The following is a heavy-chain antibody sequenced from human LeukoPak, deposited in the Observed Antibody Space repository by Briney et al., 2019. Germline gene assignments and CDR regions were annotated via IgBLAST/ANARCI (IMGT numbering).Heavy chain of an antibody. CDR1: GFIVSSNY. Sequence: GGSLRLSCAASGFIVSSNYMTWVRQAPGKGLEWVSVIDSGGSTYYSDSVKGRFTISRDNSKNTLYLQMNSLRAEDTAVYYCAKGLTQYSSSPIDYWGQGTLVTVSS. V-gene: IGHV3-53*01. CDR3: AKGLTQYSSSPIDY. J-gene: IGHJ4*02. CDR2: IDSGGST. D-gene: IGHD6-13*01.